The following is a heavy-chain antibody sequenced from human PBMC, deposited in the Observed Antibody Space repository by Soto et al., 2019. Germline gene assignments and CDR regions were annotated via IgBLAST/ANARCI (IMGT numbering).Heavy chain of an antibody. CDR1: GFTFSNDI. V-gene: IGHV3-30-3*01. J-gene: IGHJ4*02. CDR3: ARADTNRRDCELAY. CDR2: ISSDGTNR. Sequence: QVQLVESGGGVVQPGGSLRLSCAVSGFTFSNDIMHWVRQAPGKGLEWVALISSDGTNRYYADSVKGRVTTSRNNAKNASTAQMKSRRVGDKDTSYYARADTNRRDCELAYWGRGALVT. D-gene: IGHD2-2*01.